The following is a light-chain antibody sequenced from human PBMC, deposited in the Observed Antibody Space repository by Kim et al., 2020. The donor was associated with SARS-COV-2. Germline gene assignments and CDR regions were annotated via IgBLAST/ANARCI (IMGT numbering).Light chain of an antibody. CDR1: NLGDKF. V-gene: IGLV3-1*01. CDR2: QDI. Sequence: SYELTQPPSVSVSPGQTATITCSGHNLGDKFASWYQQKAGQSPILIIYQDIERPSGIPERFSGSNSGNTATLTISGTQAMDEADYYCQAWATSSVVFGGG. J-gene: IGLJ2*01. CDR3: QAWATSSVV.